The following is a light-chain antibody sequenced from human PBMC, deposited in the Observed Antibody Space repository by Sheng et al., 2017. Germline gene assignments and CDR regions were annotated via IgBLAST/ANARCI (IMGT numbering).Light chain of an antibody. CDR1: NIGDTN. CDR3: QVFDGRSGHVV. J-gene: IGLJ2*01. V-gene: IGLV3-21*02. CDR2: ADS. Sequence: SYELTQPPSVSVAPGHTARITCGEPNIGDTNVQWYQQRPGQAPVMVVYADSDRPSGIPERLSGSNSGNTATLTISRVEVGDEADYYCQVFDGRSGHVVFGGGTKLTVL.